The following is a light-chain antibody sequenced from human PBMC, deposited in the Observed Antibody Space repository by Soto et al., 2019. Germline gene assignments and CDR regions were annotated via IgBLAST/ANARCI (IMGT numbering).Light chain of an antibody. Sequence: QAVVTQEPSLTVSPGGTVTLTCGSSTGVVTSGHYPYWFQQKPGQAPTTLIYETNNRHSWTPARFSGSLLGGKAALTLSGAQPEDEAEYYCLLHYSGPWVFGGGTQLTVL. J-gene: IGLJ3*02. CDR3: LLHYSGPWV. CDR2: ETN. V-gene: IGLV7-46*01. CDR1: TGVVTSGHY.